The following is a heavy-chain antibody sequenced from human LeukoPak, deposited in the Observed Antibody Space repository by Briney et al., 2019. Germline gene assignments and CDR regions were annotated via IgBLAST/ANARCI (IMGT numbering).Heavy chain of an antibody. J-gene: IGHJ4*02. CDR2: MNPNGGNT. CDR3: ARGRKVGATWPFDY. D-gene: IGHD1-26*01. CDR1: GYTFTSYD. Sequence: GASVKVSCKASGYTFTSYDINWVRQATGQGLEWMGWMNPNGGNTGYAQKFQGRVTMTRNTSISTAYMELSSLRSEDTAVYYCARGRKVGATWPFDYWGQGTLVTVSS. V-gene: IGHV1-8*01.